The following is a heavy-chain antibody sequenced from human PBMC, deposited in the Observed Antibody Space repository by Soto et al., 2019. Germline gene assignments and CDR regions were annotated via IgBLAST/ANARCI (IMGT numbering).Heavy chain of an antibody. CDR3: AKDIHGYHYYYGMDV. Sequence: GGSLRLSCAASGFTFSSYGMHWVRQAPGKGLEWVAVISYDGSNKYYADSVKGRFTISRDNSKNTLYLQMNSLRAEDTAVYYCAKDIHGYHYYYGMDVWGQGTTVTVSS. V-gene: IGHV3-30*18. CDR1: GFTFSSYG. CDR2: ISYDGSNK. J-gene: IGHJ6*02.